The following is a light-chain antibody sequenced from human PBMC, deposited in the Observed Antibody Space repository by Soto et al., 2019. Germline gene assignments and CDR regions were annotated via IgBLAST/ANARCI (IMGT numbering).Light chain of an antibody. V-gene: IGKV3-11*01. CDR2: DAS. CDR1: QSVSNY. J-gene: IGKJ3*01. Sequence: EIVLTQSPATLSLSPGERATLSCRASQSVSNYLAWYQQKPGQAPRLLIHDASNRTPGIPARFSGSGSGTDFTLAISSLEPEDFAVYYGQKRSKLPHTFGPGTKVDIK. CDR3: QKRSKLPHT.